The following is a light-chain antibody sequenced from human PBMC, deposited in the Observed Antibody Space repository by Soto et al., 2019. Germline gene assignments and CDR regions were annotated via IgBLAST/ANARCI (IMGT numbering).Light chain of an antibody. CDR1: QGISSY. CDR2: AAS. Sequence: DIQLTQSPSFLSASVGDRVTITCRASQGISSYLAWYQQKPGKAPKLLIYAASTLQSGVPSRFSGSGSGTEFPLTISSLQPEDFATYYCQQLNSYPLTFVGGTKVEIK. CDR3: QQLNSYPLT. J-gene: IGKJ4*01. V-gene: IGKV1-9*01.